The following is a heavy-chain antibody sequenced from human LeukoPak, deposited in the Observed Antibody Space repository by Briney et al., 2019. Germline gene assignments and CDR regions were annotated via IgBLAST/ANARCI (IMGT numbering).Heavy chain of an antibody. J-gene: IGHJ4*02. CDR1: GFTFSSYG. V-gene: IGHV3-33*01. CDR3: AREGPRGNSQFDY. CDR2: IWYDGSNK. Sequence: GGSLRLSCAASGFTFSSYGMHWVRQAPGKGLEWVALIWYDGSNKYYADSVKGRLTISRDNSKNTLYLQMNSLRAEDTAIYYCAREGPRGNSQFDYWGQGTLVTVSS. D-gene: IGHD2/OR15-2a*01.